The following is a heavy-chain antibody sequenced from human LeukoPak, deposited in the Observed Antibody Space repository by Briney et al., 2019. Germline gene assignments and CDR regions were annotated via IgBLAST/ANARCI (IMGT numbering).Heavy chain of an antibody. V-gene: IGHV3-11*04. D-gene: IGHD3-22*01. CDR3: ARDYDCSGYYYLGAFDI. Sequence: GGSLRLSCAASGFTFSDYYMSWIRQAPGKGLEWVSYISSSGSTIYYADSVKGRFTISRDNAKNSLYLQINSLRAEDTAVYYCARDYDCSGYYYLGAFDIWGQGSMVTVSS. CDR2: ISSSGSTI. CDR1: GFTFSDYY. J-gene: IGHJ3*02.